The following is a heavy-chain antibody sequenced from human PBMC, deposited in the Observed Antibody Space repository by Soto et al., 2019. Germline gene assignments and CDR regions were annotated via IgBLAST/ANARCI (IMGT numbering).Heavy chain of an antibody. CDR3: ARGLYTRSPKGKTYYYSDLDD. V-gene: IGHV1-18*01. D-gene: IGHD2-2*02. CDR2: ISAYNGNT. J-gene: IGHJ6*03. CDR1: GYTFTSYG. Sequence: ASVKVSCKASGYTFTSYGISWVRQAPGQGLEWMGWISAYNGNTNYAQKLQGRVTMTTDTPTSTAYMELRSLRSDDTAVYYCARGLYTRSPKGKTYYYSDLDDWGKVTTVSVSS.